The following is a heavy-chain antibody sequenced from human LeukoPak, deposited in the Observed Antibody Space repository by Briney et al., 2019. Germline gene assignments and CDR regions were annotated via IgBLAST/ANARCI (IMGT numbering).Heavy chain of an antibody. J-gene: IGHJ4*02. Sequence: PSETLSLTCTVSGDSISSGGYYWIWIRQHPGKGLEWIGYIYYSGRTFHNPSLKSRLTISVDTSKTQFSLKLTSVTAADTAVYFCARLRAASGSFDYWGQGTLVTLSS. CDR3: ARLRAASGSFDY. V-gene: IGHV4-31*03. CDR1: GDSISSGGYY. CDR2: IYYSGRT. D-gene: IGHD6-13*01.